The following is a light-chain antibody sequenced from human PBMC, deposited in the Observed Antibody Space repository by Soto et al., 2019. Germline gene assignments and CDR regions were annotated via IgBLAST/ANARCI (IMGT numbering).Light chain of an antibody. CDR1: QPVSSN. Sequence: EIVMTQSPATLSVSPGERATLSCRASQPVSSNFAWYRQKPGQAPTLVIYRASTRATGIPARFSGSGSGTEFTLTISSLQSGDLQVYYCQQYNNWPYTFGQGTKLEIK. J-gene: IGKJ2*01. CDR3: QQYNNWPYT. CDR2: RAS. V-gene: IGKV3-15*01.